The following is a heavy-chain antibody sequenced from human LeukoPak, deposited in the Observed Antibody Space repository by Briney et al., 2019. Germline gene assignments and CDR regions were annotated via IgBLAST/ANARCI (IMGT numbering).Heavy chain of an antibody. CDR1: GYTFTSYD. CDR2: MNPNSGNT. V-gene: IGHV1-8*01. J-gene: IGHJ4*02. CDR3: ARVGADLRFGELIDY. D-gene: IGHD3-16*01. Sequence: GASVKVSCKASGYTFTSYDINWVRQATGQGLEWMGWMNPNSGNTGYAQKFQGKVTMTRNTSISTAYMELSRLRSEDTAVYYCARVGADLRFGELIDYWGQGTLGTVSS.